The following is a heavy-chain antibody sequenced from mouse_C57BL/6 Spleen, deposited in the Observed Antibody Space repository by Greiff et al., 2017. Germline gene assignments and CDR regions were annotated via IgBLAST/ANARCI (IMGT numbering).Heavy chain of an antibody. CDR3: SREAWGYPYYFGD. Sequence: EVKLVESGEGLVKPGGSLKLSCAASGFTFSSYAMSWVRQTPEKRLEWVAYISSGGDYIYYADTVKGRFTISRDTARNTLYLQMSSLKSEDTAMYYCSREAWGYPYYFGDWGQGTTLTASS. CDR1: GFTFSSYA. CDR2: ISSGGDYI. V-gene: IGHV5-9-1*02. D-gene: IGHD2-2*01. J-gene: IGHJ2*01.